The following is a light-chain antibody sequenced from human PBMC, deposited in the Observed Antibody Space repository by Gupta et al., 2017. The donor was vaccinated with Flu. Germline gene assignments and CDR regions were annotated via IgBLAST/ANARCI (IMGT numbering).Light chain of an antibody. Sequence: PVSLSSSPAAIVPLSCTANKRVRSYVAWYQQKPSQSSTLLIYDASNWATGVPARFTGSGSGTEFTLTISSREPEEFAVYYCQQPSNFPFTFGGGTKVEIK. V-gene: IGKV3-11*01. CDR2: DAS. CDR3: QQPSNFPFT. CDR1: KRVRSY. J-gene: IGKJ4*01.